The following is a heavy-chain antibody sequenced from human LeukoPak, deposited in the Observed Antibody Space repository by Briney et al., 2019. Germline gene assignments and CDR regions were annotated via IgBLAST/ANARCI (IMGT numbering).Heavy chain of an antibody. CDR3: ARVRSAREDTFYYYYYGMDV. CDR2: IYTSGST. D-gene: IGHD2-15*01. CDR1: GGSISSGSYY. Sequence: PSQTLSLTCTVPGGSISSGSYYRSWIRQPAGKGLKWIGRIYTSGSTNYNPSLKSRVTISVDTSKNQFSLKLSSVTAADTAVYYCARVRSAREDTFYYYYYGMDVWGQGTTVTVSS. V-gene: IGHV4-61*02. J-gene: IGHJ6*02.